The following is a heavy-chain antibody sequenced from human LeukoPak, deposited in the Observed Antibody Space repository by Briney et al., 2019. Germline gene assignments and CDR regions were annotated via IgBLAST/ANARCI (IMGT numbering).Heavy chain of an antibody. V-gene: IGHV3-23*01. Sequence: QTGGSLRLSCAASGFTFTTYAMSWVRQAPGKGLEWVSGISGSGGSTYYADSVKGRFTISRDNSKNTLYLQMNSLRGEDTAVYYCAKEVSRFPDYYYYGMDVWGQGTTVTVSS. J-gene: IGHJ6*02. D-gene: IGHD3-3*02. CDR1: GFTFTTYA. CDR3: AKEVSRFPDYYYYGMDV. CDR2: ISGSGGST.